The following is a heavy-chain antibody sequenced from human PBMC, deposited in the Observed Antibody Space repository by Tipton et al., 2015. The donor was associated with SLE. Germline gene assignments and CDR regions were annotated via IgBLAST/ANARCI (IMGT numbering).Heavy chain of an antibody. Sequence: TLSLTCAVYGGSFSSYYWSWIRQPPGKGLEWIGYIYYSGSTYYNPSLKSRVTISVDTSKNQFSLKLESMTATDTAVYYCARGARGWSISHFDYWGQGTLVTVSS. V-gene: IGHV4-59*08. CDR2: IYYSGST. D-gene: IGHD6-19*01. CDR3: ARGARGWSISHFDY. CDR1: GGSFSSYY. J-gene: IGHJ4*02.